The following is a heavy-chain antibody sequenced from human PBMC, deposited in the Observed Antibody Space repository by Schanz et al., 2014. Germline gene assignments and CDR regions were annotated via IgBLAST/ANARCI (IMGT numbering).Heavy chain of an antibody. CDR2: IKQDESEK. J-gene: IGHJ5*02. CDR3: VRDILHRVYDAGSP. V-gene: IGHV3-7*01. D-gene: IGHD3-10*01. Sequence: EVQLVESGGGLVQPGGSLRLSCAVSGFTFSNYWMTWVRQAPGKGLEWVANIKQDESEKYYVDSVKGRFTISRDNAKNSIFYHMSSLRAEDTAVYYCVRDILHRVYDAGSPGGERALVTVSS. CDR1: GFTFSNYW.